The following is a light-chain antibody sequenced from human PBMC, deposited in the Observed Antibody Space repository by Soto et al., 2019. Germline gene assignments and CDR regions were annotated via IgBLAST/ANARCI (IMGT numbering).Light chain of an antibody. CDR3: SSFRSSSTSYV. CDR2: DVS. CDR1: SSDIGDSNY. V-gene: IGLV2-14*03. Sequence: QSVLTQPASVSGSPGQSITISCTGTSSDIGDSNYVSWYQQHPGIAPKLVIYDVSNRPSGVSNRFSGSKSANTASLTISGLQAEDEADYYCSSFRSSSTSYVFGTGTKLTVL. J-gene: IGLJ1*01.